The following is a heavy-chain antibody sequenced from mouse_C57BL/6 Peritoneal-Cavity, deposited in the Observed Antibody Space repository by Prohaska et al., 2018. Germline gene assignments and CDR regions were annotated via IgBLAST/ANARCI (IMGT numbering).Heavy chain of an antibody. CDR2: IHPNSGST. D-gene: IGHD1-1*01. Sequence: QVQLQQPGAELVKPGASVKLSCTASGYTFTSYWMHWVKQRTGQGLEWIGMIHPNSGSTNYNEKFKSKATLTVDKSSSTAYMQLSRLTSEDSAVYYSARSELLLRSYFDYGGQGTNLTVSS. CDR1: GYTFTSYW. V-gene: IGHV1-64*01. J-gene: IGHJ2*01. CDR3: ARSELLLRSYFDY.